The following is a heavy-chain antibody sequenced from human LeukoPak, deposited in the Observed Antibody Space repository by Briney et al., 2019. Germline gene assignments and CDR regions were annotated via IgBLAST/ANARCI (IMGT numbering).Heavy chain of an antibody. Sequence: SETLSLTCTVSGYSISSGYYWGWIRQPPGKGLEWIGSIYHSGSTYYNPSLKSRVTISVDTSKNQFSLKLSSVTAADTAVYYCASVTMVRVIGGYYYYMDVWGKGTTVTISS. D-gene: IGHD3-10*01. J-gene: IGHJ6*03. CDR2: IYHSGST. V-gene: IGHV4-38-2*02. CDR3: ASVTMVRVIGGYYYYMDV. CDR1: GYSISSGYY.